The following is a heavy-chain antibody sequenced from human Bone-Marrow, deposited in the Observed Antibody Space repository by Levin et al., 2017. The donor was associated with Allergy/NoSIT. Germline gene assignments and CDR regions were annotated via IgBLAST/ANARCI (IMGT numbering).Heavy chain of an antibody. Sequence: GGSLRLSCAASGFTFSSYWMSWVRQAPGKGLEWVANIKQDGSEKYYVDSVKGRFTISRDNAKNSLYLQMNSLRAEDTAVYYCARELPMIVVQSGLDAFDIWGQGTMVTVSS. J-gene: IGHJ3*02. CDR3: ARELPMIVVQSGLDAFDI. D-gene: IGHD3-22*01. CDR1: GFTFSSYW. CDR2: IKQDGSEK. V-gene: IGHV3-7*01.